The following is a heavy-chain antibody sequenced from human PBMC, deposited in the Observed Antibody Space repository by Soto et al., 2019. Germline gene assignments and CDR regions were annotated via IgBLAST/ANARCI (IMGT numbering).Heavy chain of an antibody. CDR1: GFTFKYSS. CDR2: IRDTCAST. D-gene: IGHD6-19*01. V-gene: IGHV3-23*01. CDR3: AKGRGSGWACYFDL. Sequence: RRRSCAASGFTFKYSSMDWVRQGPGKGLEWVGSIRDTCASTWYADSVRGRLSISRDNSKNTLSLKMNSLRGEDTAVYYCAKGRGSGWACYFDLWGQGTLVTVSS. J-gene: IGHJ4*02.